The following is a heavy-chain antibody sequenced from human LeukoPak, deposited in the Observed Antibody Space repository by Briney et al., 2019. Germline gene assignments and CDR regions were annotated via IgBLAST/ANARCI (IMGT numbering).Heavy chain of an antibody. Sequence: ASVKVSCKASGYTFTSYGISWVRQAPGQGLEWMGWISAYNGNTNYAQKLQGRVTMTTDTSTSTAYMELRSLRSDDPAVYYCAREKNLPYYDYVWGSRALDYWGQGTLVTVSS. D-gene: IGHD3-16*01. CDR2: ISAYNGNT. V-gene: IGHV1-18*01. J-gene: IGHJ4*02. CDR1: GYTFTSYG. CDR3: AREKNLPYYDYVWGSRALDY.